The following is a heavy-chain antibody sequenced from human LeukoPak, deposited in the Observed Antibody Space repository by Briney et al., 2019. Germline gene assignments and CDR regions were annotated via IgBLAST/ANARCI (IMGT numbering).Heavy chain of an antibody. V-gene: IGHV3-30*02. J-gene: IGHJ3*02. D-gene: IGHD3-16*01. CDR2: IRYDGSNK. Sequence: GGSLRLSCAASGFTFSSYSMNWVRQAPGKGLEWVAFIRYDGSNKYYADSVKGRFTISRDNSKNTLYLQMNSLRAEDTAVYYCARARRSMGDAFDIWGQGTMVTVSS. CDR1: GFTFSSYS. CDR3: ARARRSMGDAFDI.